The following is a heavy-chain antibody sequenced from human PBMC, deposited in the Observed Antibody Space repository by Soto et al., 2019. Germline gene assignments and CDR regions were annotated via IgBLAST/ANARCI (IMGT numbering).Heavy chain of an antibody. CDR1: GFTFSSYD. V-gene: IGHV3-13*01. CDR2: IGTAGDT. J-gene: IGHJ2*01. D-gene: IGHD6-19*01. Sequence: EVQLVESGGGLVQPGGSLRLSCAASGFTFSSYDMHWVRQATGKGLEWVSAIGTAGDTYYPGSVKGRFTISRENAKNSLYLQMNSLRAGDTAVYYCARAPYSSGSLSWYFDLWGRGTLVTVSS. CDR3: ARAPYSSGSLSWYFDL.